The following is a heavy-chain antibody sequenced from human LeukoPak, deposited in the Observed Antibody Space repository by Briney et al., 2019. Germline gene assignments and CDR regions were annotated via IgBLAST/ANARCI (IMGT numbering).Heavy chain of an antibody. Sequence: GGSLRLSCVSSGFPFSSYWMTWVRQAPGKGLEWVANIKQDGSKKSYVDSVKGRFTISRDNAKNSLYLQMNSLRAEDTAIYYCTRVGYIDEGIDYWGQGTLVTVSS. J-gene: IGHJ4*02. D-gene: IGHD5-24*01. CDR3: TRVGYIDEGIDY. CDR2: IKQDGSKK. CDR1: GFPFSSYW. V-gene: IGHV3-7*04.